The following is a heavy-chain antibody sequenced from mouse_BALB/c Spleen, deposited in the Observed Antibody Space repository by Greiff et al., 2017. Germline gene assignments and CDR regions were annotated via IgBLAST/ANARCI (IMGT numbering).Heavy chain of an antibody. CDR1: GYTFTSYY. D-gene: IGHD1-1*01. J-gene: IGHJ3*01. CDR3: TRSYGSSSFAY. V-gene: IGHV1S81*02. Sequence: QVQLQQSGAELVKPGASVKLSCKASGYTFTSYYMYWVKQRPGQGLEWIGEINPSNGGTNFNEKFKSKATLTVDKSSSTAYMQLSSLTSEDSAVYCCTRSYGSSSFAYWGQGTLVTVSA. CDR2: INPSNGGT.